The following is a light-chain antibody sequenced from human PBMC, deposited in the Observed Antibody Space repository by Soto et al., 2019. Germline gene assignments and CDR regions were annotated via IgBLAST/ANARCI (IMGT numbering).Light chain of an antibody. CDR3: QQTYNPPWT. J-gene: IGKJ1*01. V-gene: IGKV1-39*01. CDR1: QSIGNY. CDR2: AAS. Sequence: DIQMTQSPSSLSASVGDRVTITCRASQSIGNYLNWYQQKPGKAPKLLIYAASSLRSGVPSRFSGSGSGTDFTLTISSLQPEYFATYYCQQTYNPPWTFGQGTKVEIK.